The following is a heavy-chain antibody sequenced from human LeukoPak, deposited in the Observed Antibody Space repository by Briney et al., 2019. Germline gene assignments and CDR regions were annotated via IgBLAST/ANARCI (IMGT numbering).Heavy chain of an antibody. D-gene: IGHD6-19*01. CDR2: ISFDGSNK. CDR3: ARDILAVAGTGYFDS. Sequence: PGGSLRLSSAASGFTFSSYAMHWVRQAPGKGLEWVAVISFDGSNKYYADPVKGRFTISRDNSKNTLYLQMNSLRAEDTAVYYCARDILAVAGTGYFDSWGQGTLVTVSS. V-gene: IGHV3-30-3*01. J-gene: IGHJ4*02. CDR1: GFTFSSYA.